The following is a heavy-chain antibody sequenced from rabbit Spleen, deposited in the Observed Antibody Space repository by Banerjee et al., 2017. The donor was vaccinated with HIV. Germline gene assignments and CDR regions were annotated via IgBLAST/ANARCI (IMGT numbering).Heavy chain of an antibody. V-gene: IGHV1S40*01. CDR2: IEVGSSDFT. Sequence: QSLEESGGDLVKPGASLTLTCTASGVSFSFSSYMCWVRQAPGKGLEWIACIEVGSSDFTYFATWAKGRFTFSSHNAQNTLYLQLNSLTAADTATYFCVRDRGAYDDFSSYYFKLWGPGTLVTVS. CDR3: VRDRGAYDDFSSYYFKL. J-gene: IGHJ4*01. CDR1: GVSFSFSSY. D-gene: IGHD8-1*01.